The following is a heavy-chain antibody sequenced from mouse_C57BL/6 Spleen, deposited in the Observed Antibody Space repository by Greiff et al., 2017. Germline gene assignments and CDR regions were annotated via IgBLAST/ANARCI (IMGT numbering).Heavy chain of an antibody. V-gene: IGHV1-69*01. Sequence: QVQLKQPGAELVMPGASVKLSCKASGYTFTSYWMHWVKQRPGQGLEWIGEIDPSDSYTNYNQKFKGKSTLTVDKSSSTAYMQLSSLTSEDSAVYYCARGEDYYGSSLDYWGQGTTLTVSS. CDR1: GYTFTSYW. D-gene: IGHD1-1*01. CDR2: IDPSDSYT. J-gene: IGHJ2*01. CDR3: ARGEDYYGSSLDY.